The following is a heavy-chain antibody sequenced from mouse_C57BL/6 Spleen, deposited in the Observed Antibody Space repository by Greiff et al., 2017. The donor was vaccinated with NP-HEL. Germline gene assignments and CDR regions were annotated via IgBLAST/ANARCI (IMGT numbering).Heavy chain of an antibody. CDR2: IHPNSGST. J-gene: IGHJ1*03. CDR1: GYTFTSYW. V-gene: IGHV1-64*01. CDR3: ARSLERVFWYFDV. Sequence: QVQLKQPGAELVKPGASVKLSCKASGYTFTSYWMHWVKQRPGQGLEWIGMIHPNSGSTNYNEKFKSKATLTVDKSSSTAYMQLSSLTSEDSAVYYCARSLERVFWYFDVWGTGTTVTVSS.